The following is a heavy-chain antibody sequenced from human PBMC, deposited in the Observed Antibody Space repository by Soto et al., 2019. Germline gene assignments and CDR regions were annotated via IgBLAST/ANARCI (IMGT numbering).Heavy chain of an antibody. CDR2: IYPGDSDT. CDR3: ASESLGYCSSTSCYSAFDI. Sequence: PGESLKISCKGSGYSFTSYWIGWVRQMPGKGLEWMGIIYPGDSDTRYSPSFQGQVTISADKSINTAYLQWSSLKASDTAMYYCASESLGYCSSTSCYSAFDIWGQGTMVTVSS. CDR1: GYSFTSYW. V-gene: IGHV5-51*01. D-gene: IGHD2-2*02. J-gene: IGHJ3*02.